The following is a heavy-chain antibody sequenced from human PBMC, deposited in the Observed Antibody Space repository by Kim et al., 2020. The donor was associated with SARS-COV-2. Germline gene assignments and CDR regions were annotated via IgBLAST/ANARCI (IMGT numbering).Heavy chain of an antibody. CDR3: AREARDINDLSGWFAP. D-gene: IGHD3-16*01. J-gene: IGHJ5*02. CDR1: GYNVTSYY. V-gene: IGHV1-46*01. Sequence: ASVKVSCKASGYNVTSYYMHWVRQAPGEGLEWMGIINPSGGSTSYAQKFQGRVTMTRDTSTSTVYMELSSLRSEDTAVYYCAREARDINDLSGWFAPGGQRTLVAISS. CDR2: INPSGGST.